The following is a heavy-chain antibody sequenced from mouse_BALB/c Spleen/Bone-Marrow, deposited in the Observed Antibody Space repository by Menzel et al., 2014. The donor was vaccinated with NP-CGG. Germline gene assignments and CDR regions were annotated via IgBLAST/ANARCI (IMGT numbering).Heavy chain of an antibody. CDR3: TSMITRGYYFDY. Sequence: EVKLVESGGGLVKPGGSLKLSCAVSGFTFSSYTMSWVRQAPVKRLEWVATISSGGSYTYYPDSVKGRFTISRDNAKNTLYLQMSSLKSEDTAMYYCTSMITRGYYFDYWGQGTTLTVSS. V-gene: IGHV5-6-4*02. D-gene: IGHD2-4*01. CDR2: ISSGGSYT. J-gene: IGHJ2*01. CDR1: GFTFSSYT.